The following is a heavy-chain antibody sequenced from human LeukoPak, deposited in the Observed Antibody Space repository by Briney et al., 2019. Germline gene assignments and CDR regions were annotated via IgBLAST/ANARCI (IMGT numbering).Heavy chain of an antibody. Sequence: GASVKVSCKASGGTFSSYAISWVRQAPGQGLEWMGGIIPIFGTANYAQKFQGRVTITADESTSTAYMELSSLRSEDTAVYYCAREYGGKGIFGYWGQGTLVTVSS. CDR2: IIPIFGTA. V-gene: IGHV1-69*13. J-gene: IGHJ4*02. D-gene: IGHD4-23*01. CDR3: AREYGGKGIFGY. CDR1: GGTFSSYA.